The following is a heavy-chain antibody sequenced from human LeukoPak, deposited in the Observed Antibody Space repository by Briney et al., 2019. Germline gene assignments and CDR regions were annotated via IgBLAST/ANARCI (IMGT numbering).Heavy chain of an antibody. J-gene: IGHJ4*02. CDR2: IYSGGST. Sequence: GGSLRLSCAASGFTVSSNYMSWVRQAPGKGLEWVSVIYSGGSTYYADSVKSRFTISRDNSKNTLYLQMNSLRAEDTAVYYCAKDLLPQIVGATTDYWGQGTLVTVSS. V-gene: IGHV3-53*01. CDR3: AKDLLPQIVGATTDY. D-gene: IGHD1-26*01. CDR1: GFTVSSNY.